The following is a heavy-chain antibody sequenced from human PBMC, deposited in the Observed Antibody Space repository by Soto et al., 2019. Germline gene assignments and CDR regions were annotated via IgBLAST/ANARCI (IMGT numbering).Heavy chain of an antibody. V-gene: IGHV4-59*01. D-gene: IGHD3-3*01. CDR1: GGSISSYY. J-gene: IGHJ5*02. CDR3: ARSYDDFWGGWFDP. CDR2: IYYSGST. Sequence: SETLSLTCTVSGGSISSYYWSWIRQPPGKGLEWIGYIYYSGSTNYNPSLKSRVTISVDTSKNQFSLKLSSVTAADTAVYYCARSYDDFWGGWFDPWGQGTLVTVSS.